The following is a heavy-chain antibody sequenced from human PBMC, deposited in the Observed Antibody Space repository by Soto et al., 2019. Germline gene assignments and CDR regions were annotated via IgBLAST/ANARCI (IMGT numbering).Heavy chain of an antibody. CDR1: GYTLTELS. Sequence: ASVKVSCKVSGYTLTELSMHWVRQPPGKGLEWMGGFDPEDAETIYARRFQGRVTMTEDTSADTAYMELSSLRSEDTAVYDCAAGVVPYGMDVWGQGTTVTVSS. CDR3: AAGVVPYGMDV. J-gene: IGHJ6*02. CDR2: FDPEDAET. D-gene: IGHD2-15*01. V-gene: IGHV1-24*01.